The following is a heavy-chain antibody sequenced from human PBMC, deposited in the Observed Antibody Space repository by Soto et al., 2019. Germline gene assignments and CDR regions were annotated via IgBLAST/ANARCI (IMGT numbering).Heavy chain of an antibody. CDR1: GYTFTTLS. CDR2: INAGSGYT. J-gene: IGHJ4*02. CDR3: AHQYSGAYCSAHY. D-gene: IGHD2-21*02. Sequence: QVQLVQSGAEVRRSGASVKVSCKASGYTFTTLSMHWVRQAPGQSLEWMGYINAGSGYTKYPQNFQGRVTITRDTLAIPAYMERSSVRSEYTAVYYCAHQYSGAYCSAHYWGQATRVNVSS. V-gene: IGHV1-3*01.